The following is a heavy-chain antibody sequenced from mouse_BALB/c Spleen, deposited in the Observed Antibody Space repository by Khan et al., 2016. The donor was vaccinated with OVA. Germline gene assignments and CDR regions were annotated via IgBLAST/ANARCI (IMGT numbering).Heavy chain of an antibody. V-gene: IGHV3-2*02. CDR3: ARDGSRYNYAMDY. Sequence: EVQLQESGPGPVKPSQSLSLTCTVTGYSITSDSAWNWIRQFPGNKLEWMGYISSSGSTNYNPALKSRISITRDTSKNQFFLQLNSVTTEDTATYYEARDGSRYNYAMDYWGQGTSVNVSS. J-gene: IGHJ4*01. D-gene: IGHD2-3*01. CDR1: GYSITSDSA. CDR2: ISSSGST.